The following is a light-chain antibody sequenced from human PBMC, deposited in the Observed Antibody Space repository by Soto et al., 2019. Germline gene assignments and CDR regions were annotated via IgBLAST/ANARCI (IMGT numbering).Light chain of an antibody. Sequence: EIVLTQSPATLSLSLGERATLSCRASQSVSSYLAWYQQKPGQAPRLLIYDASNRATGIPARFSGSGSGTDFTLTISSLEPEAFAVYYCQQRSNWPPKITFGQGPRLEIK. CDR3: QQRSNWPPKIT. J-gene: IGKJ5*01. V-gene: IGKV3-11*01. CDR2: DAS. CDR1: QSVSSY.